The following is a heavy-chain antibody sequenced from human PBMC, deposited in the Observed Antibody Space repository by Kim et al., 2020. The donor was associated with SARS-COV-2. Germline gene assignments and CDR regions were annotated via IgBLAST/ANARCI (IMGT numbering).Heavy chain of an antibody. J-gene: IGHJ6*01. CDR2: ISPLNGKT. Sequence: ASVKVSCKASGYTFTSQGITWVRQAPGQGPEWMGWISPLNGKTKFAQKFEGRVVMTRETSTTTVEMELRSLTSDDTAVYYCARDGGITRGIDVWGQWTPV. CDR3: ARDGGITRGIDV. D-gene: IGHD1-7*01. CDR1: GYTFTSQG. V-gene: IGHV1-18*01.